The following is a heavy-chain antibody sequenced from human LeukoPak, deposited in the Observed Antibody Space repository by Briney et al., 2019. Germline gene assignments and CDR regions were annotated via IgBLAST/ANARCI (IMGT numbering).Heavy chain of an antibody. Sequence: SETLSLTCAVYGGSFSGYYWSWIRQPPGKGLEWIGEINHSGSTNYNPSLKSRVTISVDTSKNQFSLKLSSVTAADTAVYYCARARLWLGGAFDIWGQGTMVTVSS. CDR1: GGSFSGYY. CDR2: INHSGST. CDR3: ARARLWLGGAFDI. V-gene: IGHV4-34*01. D-gene: IGHD3-10*01. J-gene: IGHJ3*02.